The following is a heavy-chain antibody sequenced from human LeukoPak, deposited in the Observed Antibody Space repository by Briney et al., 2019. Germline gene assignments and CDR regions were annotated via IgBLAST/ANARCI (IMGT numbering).Heavy chain of an antibody. Sequence: GGSLRLSCAASGFTVSSNYMSWVRQAPGKGLEWVSVIYSGGSTYYADSVKGRFTISRDNSKNTLYLQMNSLRAEDTAVYYCARVRFLEWLQISYYFDYWGQGTLVTVSS. CDR1: GFTVSSNY. D-gene: IGHD3-3*01. J-gene: IGHJ4*02. CDR3: ARVRFLEWLQISYYFDY. V-gene: IGHV3-53*01. CDR2: IYSGGST.